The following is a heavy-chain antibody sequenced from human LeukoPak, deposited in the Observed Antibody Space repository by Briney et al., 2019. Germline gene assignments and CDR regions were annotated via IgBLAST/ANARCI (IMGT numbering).Heavy chain of an antibody. V-gene: IGHV1-46*01. CDR3: ARHPTWYDSSGYRAEYFQH. D-gene: IGHD3-22*01. J-gene: IGHJ1*01. CDR1: GYTFTSYY. Sequence: ASVKASCKASGYTFTSYYMHWVRRAPGQGLEWMGIINPSGGSTSYAQKFQGRVTMTRDTSTSTVYMELSSLRSEDTAVYYCARHPTWYDSSGYRAEYFQHWGQGTLVTVSS. CDR2: INPSGGST.